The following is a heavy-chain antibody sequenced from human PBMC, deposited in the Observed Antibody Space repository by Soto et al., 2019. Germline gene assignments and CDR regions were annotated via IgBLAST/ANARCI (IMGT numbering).Heavy chain of an antibody. J-gene: IGHJ4*02. CDR3: ARIAAAAGFFDY. V-gene: IGHV4-61*01. CDR1: GGSVSIGSYY. Sequence: SETLSLTCTVSGGSVSIGSYYWSCIRQPPGKGLEWIGYIYYSGSTNYNPSLKSRVTISVDTSKNQFSLKLSSVTAADTAVYYCARIAAAAGFFDYWGQGTLVTVSS. CDR2: IYYSGST. D-gene: IGHD6-13*01.